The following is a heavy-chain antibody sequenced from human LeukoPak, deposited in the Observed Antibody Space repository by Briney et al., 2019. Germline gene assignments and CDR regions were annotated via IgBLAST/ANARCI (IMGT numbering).Heavy chain of an antibody. CDR2: IYHSVGT. J-gene: IGHJ4*02. CDR1: GGSISSYD. D-gene: IGHD3-22*01. V-gene: IGHV4-59*08. Sequence: PSETLSLTCTVSGGSISSYDWSWIRQPPGKGLEWIGGIYHSVGTNYTPSLKSRVTISVDTSRKQFSLRLSSVTAADTAVYYCARRGGDSSGNFDYWGQGTLVTVSS. CDR3: ARRGGDSSGNFDY.